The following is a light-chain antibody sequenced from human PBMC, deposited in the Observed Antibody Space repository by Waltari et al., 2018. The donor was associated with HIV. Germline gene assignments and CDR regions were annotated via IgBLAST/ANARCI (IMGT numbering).Light chain of an antibody. J-gene: IGLJ1*01. V-gene: IGLV2-11*01. CDR2: DVG. CDR3: CSYAGTYTYG. CDR1: SSDVGGYDY. Sequence: QSALTQPRSVSGSPGQTVTISCTGTSSDVGGYDYVSWFQQHPDKAPKIIIYDVGPRPSGFPDRFAGSKSGNTAFLTISGLQAEDEADYYCCSYAGTYTYGFGSGTEVTAL.